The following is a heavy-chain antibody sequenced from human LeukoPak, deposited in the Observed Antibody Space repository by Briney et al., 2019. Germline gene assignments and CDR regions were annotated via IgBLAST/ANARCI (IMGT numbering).Heavy chain of an antibody. CDR2: IYHSGTT. V-gene: IGHV4-38-2*01. D-gene: IGHD4-11*01. Sequence: SETLSLTCAVSGYSISSGYFWGWIRQSPGKGLEWIGSIYHSGTTYYNPSLKSRVTISADTSKNQFSLKLSSVTAADTAVYYCARPPDSSDYGAAFDWWGQGTLVTVSS. CDR3: ARPPDSSDYGAAFDW. CDR1: GYSISSGYF. J-gene: IGHJ4*02.